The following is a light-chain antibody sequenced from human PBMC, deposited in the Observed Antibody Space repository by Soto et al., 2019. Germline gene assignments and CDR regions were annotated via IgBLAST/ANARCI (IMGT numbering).Light chain of an antibody. CDR1: QTVNTNY. Sequence: EIVLTQSPGTLSLSPGEEATLSCRASQTVNTNYLAWYQQKAGQAPRLLIYGTSSRATGIPDRFSGSGSGTDFMLTISTLEPEDFAVYYCQQYVSSPRTFGQGTKVEIK. J-gene: IGKJ1*01. CDR2: GTS. V-gene: IGKV3-20*01. CDR3: QQYVSSPRT.